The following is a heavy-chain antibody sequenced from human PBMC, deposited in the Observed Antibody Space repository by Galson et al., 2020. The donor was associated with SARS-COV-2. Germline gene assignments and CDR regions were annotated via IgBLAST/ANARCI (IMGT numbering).Heavy chain of an antibody. D-gene: IGHD4-17*01. CDR1: GGSFSGYY. Sequence: SEPLSLTCAAYGGSFSGYYWSWIRQPPGKGLEWIGEINHSGSTNYNPSLKSRVTISVDTSKNQFSLKLSSVTAADTAVYYCARGRTVTTFFYYYGMDVWGQGTTVTVSS. V-gene: IGHV4-34*01. CDR3: ARGRTVTTFFYYYGMDV. J-gene: IGHJ6*02. CDR2: INHSGST.